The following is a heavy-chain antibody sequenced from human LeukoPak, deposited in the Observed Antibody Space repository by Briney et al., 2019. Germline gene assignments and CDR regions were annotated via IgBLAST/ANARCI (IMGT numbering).Heavy chain of an antibody. D-gene: IGHD2-2*01. Sequence: SETLSLTCTVSGGSIDNYYWSWIRQPPGKGLEWIGYIYYSGSTNYNPSLKSRVTISVDTSKNQFSLKLTSVTAADTAVYYCARDSGSSTHDPWGQGTLVTVSS. CDR3: ARDSGSSTHDP. CDR2: IYYSGST. V-gene: IGHV4-59*01. J-gene: IGHJ5*02. CDR1: GGSIDNYY.